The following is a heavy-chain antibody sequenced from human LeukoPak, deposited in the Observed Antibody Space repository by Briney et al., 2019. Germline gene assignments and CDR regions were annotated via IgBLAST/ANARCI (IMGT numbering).Heavy chain of an antibody. CDR2: IYYSGST. D-gene: IGHD5-24*01. CDR3: AICGDGYNFLDY. CDR1: VRSFCICY. V-gene: IGHV4-59*08. J-gene: IGHJ4*02. Sequence: SSETLSLTCTLSVRSFCICYGRWIRQPPGKGLEWIGYIYYSGSTNYNPSLKSRVTISVDTSKNQFSLKMSSVTAADSDLYYCAICGDGYNFLDYWGQGTLVTVSS.